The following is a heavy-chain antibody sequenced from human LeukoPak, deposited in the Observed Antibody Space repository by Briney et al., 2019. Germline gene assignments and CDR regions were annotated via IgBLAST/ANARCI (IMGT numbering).Heavy chain of an antibody. D-gene: IGHD5-24*01. CDR3: ARDWVYKIDY. Sequence: GGSLRLSCETAGFTFSSYVMHWVRRTPGKGLVWVSRISHDGIISYADSVKGRFTISRDNAKNTLTLPMNSLRVEDTAVYFCARDWVYKIDYWGRGTLVTVSS. J-gene: IGHJ4*02. CDR1: GFTFSSYV. V-gene: IGHV3-74*01. CDR2: ISHDGII.